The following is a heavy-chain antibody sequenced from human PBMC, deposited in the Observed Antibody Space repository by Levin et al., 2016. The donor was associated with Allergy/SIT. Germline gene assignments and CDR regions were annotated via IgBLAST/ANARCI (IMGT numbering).Heavy chain of an antibody. CDR1: GGTFSSYA. Sequence: SVKVSCKASGGTFSSYAISWVRQAPGQGLEWMGRIIPILGIANYAQKFQGRVTITADKSTSTAYMELSSLRSEDTAVYYCARVHQSDILTGYYGYFDYWGQGTLVTVSS. J-gene: IGHJ4*02. CDR3: ARVHQSDILTGYYGYFDY. V-gene: IGHV1-69*04. D-gene: IGHD3-9*01. CDR2: IIPILGIA.